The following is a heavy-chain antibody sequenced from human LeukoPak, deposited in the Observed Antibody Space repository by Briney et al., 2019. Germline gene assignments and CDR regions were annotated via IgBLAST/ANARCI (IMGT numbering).Heavy chain of an antibody. D-gene: IGHD6-19*01. CDR1: GFTFSSYG. CDR3: AKDLRQWLVNYYFDY. Sequence: PGGSLRLSCAASGFTFSSYGMHWVRQAPGKGLEWMAFIRYDGSNKYYADSVKGRFTISRDNSKNTLYLQMNSLRAEDTAVYYCAKDLRQWLVNYYFDYWGQGTLVTVSS. CDR2: IRYDGSNK. V-gene: IGHV3-30*02. J-gene: IGHJ4*02.